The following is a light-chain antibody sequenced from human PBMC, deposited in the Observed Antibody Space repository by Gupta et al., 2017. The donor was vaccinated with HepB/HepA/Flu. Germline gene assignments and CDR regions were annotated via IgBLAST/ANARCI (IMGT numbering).Light chain of an antibody. CDR2: AVS. V-gene: IGLV2-8*01. CDR3: SSHAGSGNYV. J-gene: IGLJ1*01. CDR1: SSDVGGYNY. Sequence: QSALTQPPSASGSPGQSVTISCTGTSSDVGGYNYVSWYQQHPGKAPKLLIYAVSKRPSGVPDRFSGSKSGNTDSLTVSGLQAEDEADYYCSSHAGSGNYVFGTGTQVTVL.